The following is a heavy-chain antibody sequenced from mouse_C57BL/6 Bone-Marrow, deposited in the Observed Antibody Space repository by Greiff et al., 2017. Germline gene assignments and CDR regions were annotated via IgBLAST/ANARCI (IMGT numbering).Heavy chain of an antibody. CDR1: GFTFTDYY. J-gene: IGHJ2*01. Sequence: EVQLVESGGGLVQPGGSLSLSCAASGFTFTDYYMSWVRQPPGKALEWLGFIRNKANGYTTEYSASVKGRFTISRDNSQSILYLQMNALRAEDSATYYCARFPHYYGSRYFDYWGQGTTLTVSS. CDR2: IRNKANGYTT. CDR3: ARFPHYYGSRYFDY. D-gene: IGHD1-1*01. V-gene: IGHV7-3*01.